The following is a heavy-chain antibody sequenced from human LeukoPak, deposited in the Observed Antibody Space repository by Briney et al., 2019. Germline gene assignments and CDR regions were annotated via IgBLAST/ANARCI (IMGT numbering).Heavy chain of an antibody. V-gene: IGHV4-34*01. J-gene: IGHJ4*02. CDR2: INHSGST. CDR3: ARHGSYDSSGYYY. D-gene: IGHD3-22*01. Sequence: SETLSLTCAVYGGSFSGYYWSWIRQPPGKGLEWIGEINHSGSTNYNPSLKSRVTISVDTSKNQFSLKLSSVTAADTAVYYCARHGSYDSSGYYYWGQGTLVTXSS. CDR1: GGSFSGYY.